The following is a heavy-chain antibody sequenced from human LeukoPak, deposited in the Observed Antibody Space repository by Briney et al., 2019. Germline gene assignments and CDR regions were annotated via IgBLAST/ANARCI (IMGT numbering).Heavy chain of an antibody. CDR2: IHPKSGDT. J-gene: IGHJ4*02. Sequence: GASVKVSCKASGYTFTGYYLHWVRQAPGQGLEWVGWIHPKSGDTHYAQKFLGRVTLTRDTSTTIVYMELKWLTSDDTAVYYCSRGSGISFGGIDYWGQGTLVTVSS. CDR1: GYTFTGYY. CDR3: SRGSGISFGGIDY. V-gene: IGHV1-2*02. D-gene: IGHD3-16*01.